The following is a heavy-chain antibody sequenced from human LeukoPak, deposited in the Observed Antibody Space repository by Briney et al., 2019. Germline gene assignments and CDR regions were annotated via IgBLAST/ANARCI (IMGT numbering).Heavy chain of an antibody. D-gene: IGHD1/OR15-1a*01. CDR2: IGGNGGLT. V-gene: IGHV3-43*02. CDR1: GFTFEDYT. J-gene: IGHJ3*01. Sequence: PGGSLRLSCVASGFTFEDYTMLWVRQAPGKGLEWVSLIGGNGGLTFYGDSVEGRFTIPRDNGRDSVYLQMNSLRTEDTALYYCVKVITGWNTFAFDLWGPGTRVTVS. CDR3: VKVITGWNTFAFDL.